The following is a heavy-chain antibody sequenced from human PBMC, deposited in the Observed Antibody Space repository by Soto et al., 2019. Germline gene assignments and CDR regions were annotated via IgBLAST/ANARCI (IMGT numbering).Heavy chain of an antibody. CDR1: GGSFSGYY. V-gene: IGHV4-34*01. J-gene: IGHJ4*02. D-gene: IGHD5-12*01. CDR3: AIAPGILKWLQLGFDY. Sequence: SETLSLTCDVYGGSFSGYYWSWIRQPPGKGLEWIGEINHSGSTNYNPSLKSRVTISVDTSKNQFSLKLSSVTAADTAVYYCAIAPGILKWLQLGFDYWGQGTLVTVSS. CDR2: INHSGST.